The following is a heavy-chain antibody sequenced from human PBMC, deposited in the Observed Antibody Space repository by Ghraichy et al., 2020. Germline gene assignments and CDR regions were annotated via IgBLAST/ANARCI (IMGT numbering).Heavy chain of an antibody. CDR1: GYSISSGYY. CDR2: IYHSGST. CDR3: ARDGGLDTAMEIDY. V-gene: IGHV4-38-2*02. D-gene: IGHD5-18*01. Sequence: SETLSLTCAVSGYSISSGYYWGWIRQPPGQGLEWIGSIYHSGSTFHNPSLKSRVTISVDTSKNQFSLKLSSVTAADTAVYYCARDGGLDTAMEIDYWGQGTLVTVSS. J-gene: IGHJ4*02.